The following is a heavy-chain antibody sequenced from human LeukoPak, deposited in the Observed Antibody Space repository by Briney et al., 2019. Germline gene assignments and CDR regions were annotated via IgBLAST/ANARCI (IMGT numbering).Heavy chain of an antibody. J-gene: IGHJ4*02. D-gene: IGHD6-19*01. Sequence: SVKVSCKASGGKFSSHAITWVRQAPGQGLEWIGRIIPILDIPNYAQNFQGRVTITADKYTSTAYMELSSLRSEDTAVYYCARDHSSGWSYFDYWGQGTLVTVSS. CDR2: IIPILDIP. V-gene: IGHV1-69*04. CDR1: GGKFSSHA. CDR3: ARDHSSGWSYFDY.